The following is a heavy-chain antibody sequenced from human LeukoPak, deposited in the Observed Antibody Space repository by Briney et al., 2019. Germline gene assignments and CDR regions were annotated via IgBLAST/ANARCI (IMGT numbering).Heavy chain of an antibody. Sequence: GGSLRLSCAASGFTFSSYWMHWVRQAPGKGLVWVSRINSDGSGTSYADSVKGRFTISRDNAKNTLYLQMNSLRAEDTAVYYCARDPDGDYDLDYWGQGTLVTVSS. CDR3: ARDPDGDYDLDY. CDR1: GFTFSSYW. V-gene: IGHV3-74*01. J-gene: IGHJ4*02. CDR2: INSDGSGT. D-gene: IGHD4-17*01.